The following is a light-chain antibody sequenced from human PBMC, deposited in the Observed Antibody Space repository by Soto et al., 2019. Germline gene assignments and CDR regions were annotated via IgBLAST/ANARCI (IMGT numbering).Light chain of an antibody. CDR3: QQYNSWPPIT. Sequence: EVVMTQSPATLSVSTGERATLSCRASESVSSNLAWYQQRPGQAPRLVIYGASTRATGIPARFSGGGSGTEFTLTISSLQSEDFAVYYCQQYNSWPPITFGRGTRLEIK. J-gene: IGKJ5*01. CDR1: ESVSSN. V-gene: IGKV3-15*01. CDR2: GAS.